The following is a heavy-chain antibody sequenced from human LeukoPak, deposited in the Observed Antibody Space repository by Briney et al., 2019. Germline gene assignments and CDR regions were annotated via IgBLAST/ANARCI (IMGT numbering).Heavy chain of an antibody. CDR3: ANMVHTEQWLVPFDY. Sequence: SGGSLRLSCPAAGFTSSNFATNWVRHPPGKGLEWVATISGSGGRTYSADSVKGRFTISRDNSKNTLYLQINSLTAEDTAVYYCANMVHTEQWLVPFDYWGQGTLVTVSS. D-gene: IGHD6-19*01. CDR1: GFTSSNFA. CDR2: ISGSGGRT. V-gene: IGHV3-23*01. J-gene: IGHJ4*02.